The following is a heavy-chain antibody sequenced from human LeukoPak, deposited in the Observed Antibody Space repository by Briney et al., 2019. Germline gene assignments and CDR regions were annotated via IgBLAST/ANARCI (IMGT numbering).Heavy chain of an antibody. CDR3: ARVSGSYSPPDY. J-gene: IGHJ4*02. CDR1: GYTFTGYY. CDR2: INPNSGGT. Sequence: ASVKVSCKASGYTFTGYYMHWVRQAPGQGLEWMGWINPNSGGTNYAQKFQGRVTMTRDTSISTAYMELSRLRSDDTAVYFCARVSGSYSPPDYWGQGTLVTVSS. V-gene: IGHV1-2*02. D-gene: IGHD1-26*01.